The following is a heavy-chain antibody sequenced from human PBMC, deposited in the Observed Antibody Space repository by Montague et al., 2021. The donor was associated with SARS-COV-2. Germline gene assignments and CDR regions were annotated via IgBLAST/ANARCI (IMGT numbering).Heavy chain of an antibody. V-gene: IGHV4-39*01. CDR1: GGSISSSSYY. CDR3: ARRVTGTTVHYYYYGMDV. D-gene: IGHD1-20*01. CDR2: IYYSGST. J-gene: IGHJ6*02. Sequence: SETLSLTCTVSGGSISSSSYYWGWIRPPPGKGLEWIGSIYYSGSTYYNPSLRSRVTISVDTSKNQFSLKLSSVTAADTAVYYCARRVTGTTVHYYYYGMDVWGQGTTVTVSS.